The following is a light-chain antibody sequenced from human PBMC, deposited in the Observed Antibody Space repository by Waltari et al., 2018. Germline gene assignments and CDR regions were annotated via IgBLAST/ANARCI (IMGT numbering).Light chain of an antibody. CDR3: NSRDSSGNHVV. CDR1: SLSSYY. J-gene: IGLJ2*01. Sequence: SSELTQDPAVSVALGQPVRITCQGDSLSSYYASWYQQKPGQAPVLVSYGKNNRPSGIQDRFSGSSSGNTASLTITGAQAEDEADYYCNSRDSSGNHVVFGGGTKLTVL. V-gene: IGLV3-19*01. CDR2: GKN.